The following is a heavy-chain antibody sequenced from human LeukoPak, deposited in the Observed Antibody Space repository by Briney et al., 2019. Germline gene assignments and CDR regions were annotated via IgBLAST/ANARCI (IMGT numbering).Heavy chain of an antibody. CDR3: ARVGRGYNFKIYYLDY. V-gene: IGHV3-23*01. Sequence: GGSLRLSCAAAGFTFSDYGMNWVRQAPGKGLEWVSAIIGGGSTYYADSVKGRFTISRDNSKNTLYLQMNSLRAEDTAVYYCARVGRGYNFKIYYLDYWGQGTLVTVSS. CDR1: GFTFSDYG. J-gene: IGHJ4*02. CDR2: IIGGGST. D-gene: IGHD5-18*01.